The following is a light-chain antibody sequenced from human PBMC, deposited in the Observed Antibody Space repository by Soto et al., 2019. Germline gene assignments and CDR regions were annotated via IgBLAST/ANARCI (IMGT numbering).Light chain of an antibody. V-gene: IGKV3-20*01. CDR2: GAS. Sequence: EIVMTQSPATLSVSPGERATLSCRASQSVANYLDWYQQKPGQAPRLLVYGASSRATGISDRFSGSGSGTDFTLTISRLEPEDFAVYYCQHYVSPPITFGQGTRLEIK. CDR3: QHYVSPPIT. CDR1: QSVANY. J-gene: IGKJ5*01.